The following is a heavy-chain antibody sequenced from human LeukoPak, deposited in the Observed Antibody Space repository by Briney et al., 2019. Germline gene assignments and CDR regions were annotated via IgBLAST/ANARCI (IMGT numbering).Heavy chain of an antibody. Sequence: GGSLRLSCAASGFTFSSYSMNWVRQAPGKGLEWVSYISSSSSTIYYADSVKGRFTISRDNAKHSLYLQMNSLRAEDTAVYYCARGGGYYYDSSGLTWGQGTLVTVSS. J-gene: IGHJ5*02. CDR2: ISSSSSTI. CDR1: GFTFSSYS. CDR3: ARGGGYYYDSSGLT. V-gene: IGHV3-48*04. D-gene: IGHD3-22*01.